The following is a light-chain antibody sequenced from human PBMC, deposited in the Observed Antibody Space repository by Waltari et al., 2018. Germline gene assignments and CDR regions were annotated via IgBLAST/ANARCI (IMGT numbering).Light chain of an antibody. V-gene: IGKV3-15*01. CDR3: QQYDNWLGT. CDR2: GAS. CDR1: KSIRTN. Sequence: EIVMTQSPATLSVFPGERATLSCRASKSIRTNLAWYQHKAGLATRLLIYGASTRATGIPARFGGSGSGTEFTLTISSLQSEDFAVYFCQQYDNWLGTFGQGTKVEIK. J-gene: IGKJ1*01.